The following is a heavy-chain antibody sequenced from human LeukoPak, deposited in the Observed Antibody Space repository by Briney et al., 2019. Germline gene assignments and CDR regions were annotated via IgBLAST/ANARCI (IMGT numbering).Heavy chain of an antibody. D-gene: IGHD2-15*01. CDR1: GYTFTSYG. Sequence: ASVKVSCKASGYTFTSYGISWVRQAPGQGLEWMGWIGAYNGNTNYAQKLQGRVTMTTDTSTSTAYMELRSLRSDDTAVYYCAREGYCSGGSCRHNWFDPWGQGTLVTVSS. J-gene: IGHJ5*02. CDR3: AREGYCSGGSCRHNWFDP. V-gene: IGHV1-18*04. CDR2: IGAYNGNT.